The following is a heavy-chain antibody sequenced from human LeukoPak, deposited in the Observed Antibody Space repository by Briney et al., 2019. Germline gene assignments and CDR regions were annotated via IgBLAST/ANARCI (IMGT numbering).Heavy chain of an antibody. CDR1: GGSISSGGYY. CDR3: ARVVGAAAIGWNYYYYGMDV. CDR2: IYYSGST. J-gene: IGHJ6*02. D-gene: IGHD2-2*02. V-gene: IGHV4-31*03. Sequence: SETLSLTCTVSGGSISSGGYYWSWIRQHPGKGLEWIGYIYYSGSTYYNPSLKSRVTISVDTSKNQFSLKLSSVTAADTAVYYCARVVGAAAIGWNYYYYGMDVWGQGTTVTVSS.